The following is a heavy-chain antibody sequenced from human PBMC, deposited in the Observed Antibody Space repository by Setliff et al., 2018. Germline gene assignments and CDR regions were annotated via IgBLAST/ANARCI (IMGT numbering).Heavy chain of an antibody. CDR2: IKSAADGGTI. V-gene: IGHV3-15*01. J-gene: IGHJ4*02. D-gene: IGHD2-15*01. CDR1: GFSFSNTK. CDR3: STGSDGW. Sequence: GSLRLSCLASGFSFSNTKMSWIRQAPGKGLEWVGRIKSAADGGTIEYAAAVNGRFTVSRDDSKDTVFLQMNSLKTEDTGTYYCSTGSDGWWGQGTLVTVSS.